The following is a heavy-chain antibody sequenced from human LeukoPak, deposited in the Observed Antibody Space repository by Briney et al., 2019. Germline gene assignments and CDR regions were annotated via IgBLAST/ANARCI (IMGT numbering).Heavy chain of an antibody. D-gene: IGHD1-14*01. CDR2: IRYSGSA. J-gene: IGHJ3*02. CDR3: VRGGRLGPDI. Sequence: SETLSLTCTVSGDSIIGYYWSWIRQPPGKGLEWIGYIRYSGSANYNPSLKSRVTISVDTSKNQFSLTLGSLTAADTAVYYCVRGGRLGPDIWGQGTLVTVSS. V-gene: IGHV4-59*01. CDR1: GDSIIGYY.